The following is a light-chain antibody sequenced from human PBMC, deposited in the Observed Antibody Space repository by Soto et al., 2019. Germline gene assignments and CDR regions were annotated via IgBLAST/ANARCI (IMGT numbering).Light chain of an antibody. CDR2: DAT. CDR3: QQSYSTPG. V-gene: IGKV1-39*01. Sequence: IQLTQSPSSLYASVGDRFSIACRASQAIRTALGWYQQRPGKAPNLLIYDATRLHSGVPPRFSGSGYGTDFTLTITSLQPEDFATYYCQQSYSTPGFGQGTKVDIK. J-gene: IGKJ1*01. CDR1: QAIRTA.